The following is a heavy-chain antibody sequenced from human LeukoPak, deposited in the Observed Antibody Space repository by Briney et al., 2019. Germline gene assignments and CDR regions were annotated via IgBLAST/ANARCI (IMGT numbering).Heavy chain of an antibody. D-gene: IGHD2-21*02. J-gene: IGHJ1*01. Sequence: PGGSLRLSCAGSGFTATTNYMSWVRQAPGKGLEWVAHINPDGRDTYYVDSVKGRFTISRDNAQNSMYLQMNSLRVEDTAVYYCTSWGDTTAEYFQRWGQGTLVTVSS. V-gene: IGHV3-7*01. CDR1: GFTATTNY. CDR2: INPDGRDT. CDR3: TSWGDTTAEYFQR.